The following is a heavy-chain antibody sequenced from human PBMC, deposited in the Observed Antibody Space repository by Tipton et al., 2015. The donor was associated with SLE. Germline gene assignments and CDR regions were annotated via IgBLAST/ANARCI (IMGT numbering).Heavy chain of an antibody. V-gene: IGHV4-31*02. Sequence: LRLSCTVSGGSISSGGYYWNWIRQLPGKGLEWFGYIYYTGGTYYSPSLKSRVTLSVDTSKNQFSLNLNSVTAADTAVYYCARLTPRSSSTYYQPFDMWGQGTMVTVSS. CDR2: IYYTGGT. D-gene: IGHD6-13*01. CDR1: GGSISSGGYY. CDR3: ARLTPRSSSTYYQPFDM. J-gene: IGHJ3*02.